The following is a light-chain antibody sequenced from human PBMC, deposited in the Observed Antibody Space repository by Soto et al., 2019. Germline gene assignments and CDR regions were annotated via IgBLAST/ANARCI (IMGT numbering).Light chain of an antibody. Sequence: DIVMTQTPRSLPVTPGEPASISCRSSQSLLDSDDGNTYLDWYQQKPGQPPQLIIYWASTRESGVPERFSGSGSGTDFTLTISSLEAEDVAFYWCQQYFDVPFTFGGGTKVDIK. V-gene: IGKV2-40*01. CDR1: QSLLDSDDGNTY. CDR3: QQYFDVPFT. CDR2: WAS. J-gene: IGKJ4*01.